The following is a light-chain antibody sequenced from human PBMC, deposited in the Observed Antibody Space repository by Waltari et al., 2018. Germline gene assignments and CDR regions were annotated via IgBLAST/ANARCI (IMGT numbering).Light chain of an antibody. J-gene: IGKJ1*01. Sequence: DIVMTQSPDSLPVSLGDRAKLSCTSSQSLLYASTNKSYLAWYQQKVGQPPKLLFYWASIRESGVPDRFTGSGSGTNFTLTISNLQSEDVAVYYCHQYYSSPQTFGRGTKVEVK. CDR3: HQYYSSPQT. CDR2: WAS. CDR1: QSLLYASTNKSY. V-gene: IGKV4-1*01.